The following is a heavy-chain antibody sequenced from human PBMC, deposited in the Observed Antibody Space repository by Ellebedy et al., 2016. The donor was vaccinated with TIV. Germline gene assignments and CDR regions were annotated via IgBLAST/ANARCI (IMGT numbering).Heavy chain of an antibody. CDR2: IYYSGST. V-gene: IGHV4-59*11. CDR1: GGSISNHY. J-gene: IGHJ6*03. CDR3: AILRVAVAGLYYYYMDV. D-gene: IGHD6-19*01. Sequence: GSLRLSCTVSGGSISNHYWSWMRQSPGKGLEWIGYIYYSGSTNYNPSLKSRVTISVDTSKNQFSLKLTSVTAADTAVYYCAILRVAVAGLYYYYMDVWGTGTSVTVSS.